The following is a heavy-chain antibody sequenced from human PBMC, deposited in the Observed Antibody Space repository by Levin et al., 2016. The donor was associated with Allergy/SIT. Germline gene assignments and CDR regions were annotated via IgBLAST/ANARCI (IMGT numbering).Heavy chain of an antibody. D-gene: IGHD5-12*01. CDR1: GGSISSSSYY. J-gene: IGHJ4*02. V-gene: IGHV4-39*01. CDR2: IYYSGST. Sequence: SETLSLTCTVSGGSISSSSYYWGWIRQPPGKGLEWIGSIYYSGSTYYNPSLKSRVTISVDTSKNQFSLKLSSVTAADTAVYYCARLRAWQGFDYWGQGTLVTVSS. CDR3: ARLRAWQGFDY.